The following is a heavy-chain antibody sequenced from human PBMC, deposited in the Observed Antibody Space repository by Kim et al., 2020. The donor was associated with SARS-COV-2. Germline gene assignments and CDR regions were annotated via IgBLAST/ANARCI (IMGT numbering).Heavy chain of an antibody. J-gene: IGHJ4*02. D-gene: IGHD4-17*01. V-gene: IGHV4-59*01. CDR1: GGSISTYY. CDR3: ARGELDYGLNYFDY. Sequence: SETLSLTCNVSGGSISTYYWSWIRQPPGKGLEWIGYIYYSGSTKYNPSLKSPVTISLDTSKNHFSLKLSSVTAADTAVYYCARGELDYGLNYFDYWGPGTLVTVSS. CDR2: IYYSGST.